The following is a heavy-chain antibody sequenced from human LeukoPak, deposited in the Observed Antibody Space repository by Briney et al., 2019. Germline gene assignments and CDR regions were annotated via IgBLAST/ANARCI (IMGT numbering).Heavy chain of an antibody. J-gene: IGHJ4*02. CDR3: ARATGYYYDSSGSLDY. Sequence: PSETLSLTCTVSGGSISSYYWSWIRQPPGKGLEWIGYIYYSGSTNYNPSLKSRVTISVDTSKNQFSLKLSSVTAADTAVYYCARATGYYYDSSGSLDYWGQGTLVTVSS. CDR1: GGSISSYY. CDR2: IYYSGST. D-gene: IGHD3-22*01. V-gene: IGHV4-59*01.